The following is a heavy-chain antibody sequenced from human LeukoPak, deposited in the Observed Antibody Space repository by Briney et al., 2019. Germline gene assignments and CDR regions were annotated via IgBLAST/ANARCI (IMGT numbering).Heavy chain of an antibody. CDR3: ARDFPYDSSGYYNSDAFDI. CDR2: ISGSGGST. V-gene: IGHV3-23*01. D-gene: IGHD3-22*01. CDR1: GFTFSSYA. J-gene: IGHJ3*02. Sequence: GGSLRLSCAASGFTFSSYAMSWVRQAPGKGLEWVSAISGSGGSTYYADSVKGRFTISRDNSKNTLYLQMNSLRAEDTAVYYCARDFPYDSSGYYNSDAFDIWGQGTMVTVSS.